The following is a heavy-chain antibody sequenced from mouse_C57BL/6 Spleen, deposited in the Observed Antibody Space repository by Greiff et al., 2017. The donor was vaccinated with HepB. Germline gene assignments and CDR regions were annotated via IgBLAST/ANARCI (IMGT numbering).Heavy chain of an antibody. Sequence: EVQLQQSVAELVRPGASVKLSCTASGFNIKNTYMHWVKQRPEQGLEWIGRIDPANGNTKYAPKFQGKATITADTSSNTAYLQLSSLTSEDTAIYYWAVANSSNYDDAMDYWGQGTSVTVSS. CDR2: IDPANGNT. D-gene: IGHD2-5*01. CDR1: GFNIKNTY. V-gene: IGHV14-3*01. CDR3: AVANSSNYDDAMDY. J-gene: IGHJ4*01.